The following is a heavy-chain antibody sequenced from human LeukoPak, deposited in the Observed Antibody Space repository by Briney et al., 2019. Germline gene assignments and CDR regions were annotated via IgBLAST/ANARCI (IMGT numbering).Heavy chain of an antibody. CDR1: GFTFSSYW. V-gene: IGHV3-7*01. J-gene: IGHJ4*02. Sequence: GGSLRLSCAASGFTFSSYWMSWVRQAPGKGLEWVPNIKQDGSEKYYVDSVKGRFTISRDNAKNSLYLQMNSLRAEDTAVYYCARDSPFYDFWSGIDYWGQGTLVTVSS. CDR2: IKQDGSEK. D-gene: IGHD3-3*01. CDR3: ARDSPFYDFWSGIDY.